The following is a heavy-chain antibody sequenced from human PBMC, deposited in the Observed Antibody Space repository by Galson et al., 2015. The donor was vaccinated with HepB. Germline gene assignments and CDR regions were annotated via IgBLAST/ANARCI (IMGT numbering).Heavy chain of an antibody. CDR1: GYSFTSYW. CDR2: IYPGDSDT. D-gene: IGHD3-10*01. Sequence: QSGAEVKKPGESLKISCKGSGYSFTSYWIGWVRQMPGKGLEWMGIIYPGDSDTRYSPSFQGQVTISADKSISTAYLQWSSLKASDTAMYYCARRGVFDYGSGSYYGYYYGMDVWGQGTTVTVSS. J-gene: IGHJ6*02. V-gene: IGHV5-51*01. CDR3: ARRGVFDYGSGSYYGYYYGMDV.